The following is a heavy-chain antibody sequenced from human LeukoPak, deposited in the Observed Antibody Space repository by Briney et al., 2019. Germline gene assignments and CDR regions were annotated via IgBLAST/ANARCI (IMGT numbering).Heavy chain of an antibody. D-gene: IGHD2-2*01. CDR1: GFTFSSYE. CDR2: ISSSGSTI. Sequence: PGGSLRLSCAASGFTFSSYEMNWVRQAPGKGLEWVSYISSSGSTIYYADSVKGRFTISRDNAKNSLYLQMNSLRAEDTAVYYCARVGSSRNWFDPWGQGTLVTVSS. J-gene: IGHJ5*02. CDR3: ARVGSSRNWFDP. V-gene: IGHV3-48*03.